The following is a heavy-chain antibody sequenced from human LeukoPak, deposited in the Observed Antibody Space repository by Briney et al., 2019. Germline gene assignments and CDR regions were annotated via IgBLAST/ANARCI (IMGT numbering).Heavy chain of an antibody. CDR2: IIPIFGTA. CDR3: ARRSSGSTSYGEYYFDY. D-gene: IGHD2-2*01. V-gene: IGHV1-69*01. Sequence: SVKVSCKASGGTFSSYAISWVRQAPGQGLEWMGGIIPIFGTANYAQKFQGRVTITADESTSTAYMELSSLRSEDTAVYYCARRSSGSTSYGEYYFDYWGQGTLVTVSS. J-gene: IGHJ4*02. CDR1: GGTFSSYA.